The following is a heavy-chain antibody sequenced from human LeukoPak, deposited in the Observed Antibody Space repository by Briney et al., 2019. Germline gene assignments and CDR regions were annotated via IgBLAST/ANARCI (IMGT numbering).Heavy chain of an antibody. Sequence: SETLSLTCTVSGGSISSYYWSWIRQPAGKGLEWIGRIYTSGSTNYNPTLKSRVTMSVDTSKNQFSLKLSSVTAADTAVYYCARLKRYYDSSGYYYEAFDYWGQGTLVTVSS. CDR1: GGSISSYY. CDR2: IYTSGST. V-gene: IGHV4-4*07. J-gene: IGHJ4*02. CDR3: ARLKRYYDSSGYYYEAFDY. D-gene: IGHD3-22*01.